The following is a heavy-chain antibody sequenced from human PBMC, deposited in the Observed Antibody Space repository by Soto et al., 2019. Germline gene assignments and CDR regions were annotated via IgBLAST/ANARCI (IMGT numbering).Heavy chain of an antibody. CDR1: GISLTTSGVG. CDR3: ARGLATLPVLAFDI. D-gene: IGHD1-1*01. CDR2: VYSNDEK. J-gene: IGHJ3*02. Sequence: SGPTQANPTQTLTLTCTLPGISLTTSGVGWGWIRQTPGKALEWVALVYSNDEKHYSPSLKSRLTITKDTSKNQAIITMTNMDTVDTATYFSARGLATLPVLAFDIWGQGTVVTVSS. V-gene: IGHV2-5*01.